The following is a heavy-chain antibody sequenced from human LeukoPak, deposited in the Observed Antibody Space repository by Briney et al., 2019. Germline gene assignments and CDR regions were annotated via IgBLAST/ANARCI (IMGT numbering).Heavy chain of an antibody. CDR3: ARQGGITVFGMAQPGGAFDI. Sequence: SVKVSCKASGGTFSSYAISWVRQAPGQGLEWMGGIIPMLGTAKYAQKVQGRVTMSTDESTSIAYMELSSLRSEDTAVYYCARQGGITVFGMAQPGGAFDIWGQGTMVTVSS. V-gene: IGHV1-69*05. CDR1: GGTFSSYA. D-gene: IGHD3-3*01. J-gene: IGHJ3*02. CDR2: IIPMLGTA.